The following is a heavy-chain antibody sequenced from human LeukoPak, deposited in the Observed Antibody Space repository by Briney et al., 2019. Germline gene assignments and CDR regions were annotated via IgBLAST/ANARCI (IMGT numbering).Heavy chain of an antibody. Sequence: SVKVSCKASGYIFANFGINWVRQAPGQGLEWMGRIIPILGIANYAQKFQGRVTITADKSTSTAYMELSSLRSEDTAVYYCASGEPKVVPAAIVDYWGQGTLVTVSS. CDR3: ASGEPKVVPAAIVDY. V-gene: IGHV1-69*04. J-gene: IGHJ4*02. D-gene: IGHD2-2*02. CDR2: IIPILGIA. CDR1: GYIFANFG.